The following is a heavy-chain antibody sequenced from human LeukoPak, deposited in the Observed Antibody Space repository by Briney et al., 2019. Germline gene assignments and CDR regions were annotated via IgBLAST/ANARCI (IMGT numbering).Heavy chain of an antibody. Sequence: GGSLRLSCAASGFTFSSYSMNWVRQAPGKGLEWVSYISSSGSTIYYADSVKGRFTISRDNAKNSLYLQMSSLRVEDTAVYYCARVGPQLVQFDYWGQGTLVTVSS. V-gene: IGHV3-48*04. CDR1: GFTFSSYS. CDR2: ISSSGSTI. D-gene: IGHD6-13*01. CDR3: ARVGPQLVQFDY. J-gene: IGHJ4*02.